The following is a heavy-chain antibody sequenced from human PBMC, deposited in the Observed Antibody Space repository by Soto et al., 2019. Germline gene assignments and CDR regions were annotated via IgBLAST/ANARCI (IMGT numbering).Heavy chain of an antibody. CDR3: ARDYGDYGRVLDY. J-gene: IGHJ4*02. CDR1: GGSISSGDYY. Sequence: SETLSLTCTVSGGSISSGDYYWSWIRQPPGKGLEWIGYIYYSGSTYYNPSLKSRVTISVDTSKNQFSLKLSSVTAADTAVYYCARDYGDYGRVLDYWGQGTLVTV. V-gene: IGHV4-30-4*01. D-gene: IGHD4-17*01. CDR2: IYYSGST.